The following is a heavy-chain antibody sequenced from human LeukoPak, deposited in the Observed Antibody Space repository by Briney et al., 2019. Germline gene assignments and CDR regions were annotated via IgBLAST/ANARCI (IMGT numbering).Heavy chain of an antibody. CDR3: ARDLLRFLEWFGRASYYYYGMDV. Sequence: ASVKVSCKASGYTFTSYDINWVRQATGQGLEWMGWMNPNSGNTGYAQKFQGRVTMTRNTSISTAYMELSSLRSEDTAVYYCARDLLRFLEWFGRASYYYYGMDVWGQGTTVTVSS. CDR2: MNPNSGNT. D-gene: IGHD3-3*01. J-gene: IGHJ6*02. CDR1: GYTFTSYD. V-gene: IGHV1-8*01.